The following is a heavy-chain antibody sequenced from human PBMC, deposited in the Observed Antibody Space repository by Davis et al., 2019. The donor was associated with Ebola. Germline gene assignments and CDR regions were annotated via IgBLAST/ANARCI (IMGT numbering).Heavy chain of an antibody. Sequence: PGGSLRLSCAASGFSFSSHWMSWVRQAPGKGLEWVANIRQDGSEKHYVDSVKGRFTISRDNAKNTLYLQMNSLRAEDTAVYYCAREAVWQFDPWGQGTLVTVSS. V-gene: IGHV3-7*03. CDR3: AREAVWQFDP. CDR1: GFSFSSHW. CDR2: IRQDGSEK. D-gene: IGHD3-16*01. J-gene: IGHJ5*02.